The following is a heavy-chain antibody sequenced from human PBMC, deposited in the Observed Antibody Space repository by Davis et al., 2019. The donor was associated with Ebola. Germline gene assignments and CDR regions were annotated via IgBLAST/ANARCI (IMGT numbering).Heavy chain of an antibody. V-gene: IGHV4-4*02. Sequence: MPSETLSLTCAVSGGSISSSNWWSWVRQPPGKGLEWIGEIYHSGSTYYNPSLKSRVTISVDTSKNQFSLKLSSVTAADTAVYYCARETTVTLIDYWGQGTLVTVSS. CDR2: IYHSGST. CDR3: ARETTVTLIDY. J-gene: IGHJ4*02. CDR1: GGSISSSNW. D-gene: IGHD4-17*01.